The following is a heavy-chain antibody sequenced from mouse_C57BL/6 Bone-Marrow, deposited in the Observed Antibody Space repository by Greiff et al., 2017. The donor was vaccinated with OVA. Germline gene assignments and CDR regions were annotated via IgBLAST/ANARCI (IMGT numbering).Heavy chain of an antibody. D-gene: IGHD2-1*01. CDR2: ISYDGSN. CDR3: ASAYGNRLRFYAMDY. V-gene: IGHV3-6*01. Sequence: EVQLQESGPGLVKPSQSLSLTCSVTGYSITSGYYWNWIRQFPGNKLEWMGYISYDGSNNYNPSLKNRISITRDTSKNQFFLKLNSVTTEDTATYYGASAYGNRLRFYAMDYWGQGTSVTVSS. J-gene: IGHJ4*01. CDR1: GYSITSGYY.